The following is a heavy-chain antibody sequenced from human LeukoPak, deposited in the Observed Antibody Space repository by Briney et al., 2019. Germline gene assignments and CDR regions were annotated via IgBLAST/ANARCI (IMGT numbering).Heavy chain of an antibody. CDR3: ARDIGDTAMGDY. CDR1: GYTFTSYG. Sequence: ASVKVSCKASGYTFTSYGISWVRQAPGQGLEWMGWINPNSGGTNYAQKFQGRVTMTRDTSISTAYMELSRLRSDDTAVYYCARDIGDTAMGDYWGQGTLVTVSS. D-gene: IGHD5-18*01. CDR2: INPNSGGT. V-gene: IGHV1-2*02. J-gene: IGHJ4*02.